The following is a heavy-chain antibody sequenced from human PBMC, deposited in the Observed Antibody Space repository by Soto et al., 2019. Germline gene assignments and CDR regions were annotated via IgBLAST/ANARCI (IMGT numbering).Heavy chain of an antibody. CDR1: GGSSSGYY. CDR2: INHSGST. D-gene: IGHD1-26*01. J-gene: IGHJ3*02. CDR3: ALEVWELLSYAFDI. V-gene: IGHV4-34*01. Sequence: SDTLSLTCAVYGGSSSGYYWSWIRQPPGKGLEWIGEINHSGSTNYNPSLKSRVTISVDTSKNQFSLKLSSVTAADTAVYYCALEVWELLSYAFDICGQGKMVTV.